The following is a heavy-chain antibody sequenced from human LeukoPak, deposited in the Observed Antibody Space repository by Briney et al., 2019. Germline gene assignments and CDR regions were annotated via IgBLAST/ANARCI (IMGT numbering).Heavy chain of an antibody. D-gene: IGHD6-13*01. CDR3: AKEPGYSDY. V-gene: IGHV3-30*18. Sequence: GGSLRLSCAASGFTFSSYGMHWVRQAPGKGLEWVAVMSYDGSNKYYADSVKGRFTISRDNSKNTLYLQMNSLRAEDTAVYYCAKEPGYSDYWGQGTLVTVSS. CDR2: MSYDGSNK. CDR1: GFTFSSYG. J-gene: IGHJ4*02.